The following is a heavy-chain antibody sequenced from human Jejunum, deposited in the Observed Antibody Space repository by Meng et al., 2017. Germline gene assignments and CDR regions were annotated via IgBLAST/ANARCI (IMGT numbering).Heavy chain of an antibody. J-gene: IGHJ4*02. CDR2: VTHSEGT. CDR1: GESFTNYY. Sequence: QVQLQQWGAGLLKPSETLSLTCAVYGESFTNYYWNWIRQPPGKGLEWIGEVTHSEGTNYNPSLKSRVTISVDMSKNQFSLKLSSVTAADTAVYYCARGQDRAKTGYWGREPWSPSPQ. CDR3: ARGQDRAKTGY. D-gene: IGHD4/OR15-4a*01. V-gene: IGHV4-34*01.